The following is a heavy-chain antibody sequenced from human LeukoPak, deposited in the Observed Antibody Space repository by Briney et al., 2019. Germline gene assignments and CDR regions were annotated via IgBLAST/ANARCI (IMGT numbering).Heavy chain of an antibody. CDR1: GGSFSSYY. V-gene: IGHV4-34*01. CDR3: ARSTAYSWNYPYYYYGMDV. J-gene: IGHJ6*02. CDR2: INHSGST. Sequence: PSETLSLTCAVYGGSFSSYYWSWIRQPPGKGLEWIGEINHSGSTNYNPSLKSRVTISVDTSKNQFSLKLSSVTAADTAVYYCARSTAYSWNYPYYYYGMDVWGQGTTVTVSS. D-gene: IGHD1-7*01.